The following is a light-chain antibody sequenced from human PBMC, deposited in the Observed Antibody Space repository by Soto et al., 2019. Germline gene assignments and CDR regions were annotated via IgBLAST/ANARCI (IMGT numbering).Light chain of an antibody. Sequence: QSALTQPASVSGSPGQSITISCTGTSSDVGSYDYVSWYQQHPGKAPKLIIYEVNKRPSGVSNRFSGSKSGNTASLTISGLQAEDEADYYCSSYTSSSAKVFGTGTKLTVL. CDR3: SSYTSSSAKV. J-gene: IGLJ1*01. V-gene: IGLV2-14*01. CDR2: EVN. CDR1: SSDVGSYDY.